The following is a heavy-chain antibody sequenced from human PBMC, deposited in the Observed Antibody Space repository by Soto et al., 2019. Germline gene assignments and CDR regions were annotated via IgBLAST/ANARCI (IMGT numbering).Heavy chain of an antibody. CDR1: GFTFSSDS. CDR3: AGDAWGPAHF. Sequence: GGSLRLSCAASGFTFSSDSMNWVRQAPGKGLEWVSSISSSSSYIYYADSVKGRFTISRDNAKNSLYLQMNSLRAEDTAVYYCAGDAWGPAHFRGQGTLVTVFS. CDR2: ISSSSSYI. J-gene: IGHJ4*02. V-gene: IGHV3-21*01. D-gene: IGHD2-2*01.